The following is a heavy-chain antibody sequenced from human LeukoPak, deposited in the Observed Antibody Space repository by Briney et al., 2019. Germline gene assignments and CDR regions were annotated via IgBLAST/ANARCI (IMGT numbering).Heavy chain of an antibody. CDR3: ARGSYYYDSTTYHNYFDY. Sequence: ASVKVSCKASGYTFTGYYMHWVRQAPGQGLEWTGWINPNSGGTSYAQRFQGRVTMTWDTSINTAYMELSSLRSDDTAVYYCARGSYYYDSTTYHNYFDYWGQGTLVTVSS. D-gene: IGHD3-22*01. CDR2: INPNSGGT. V-gene: IGHV1-2*02. CDR1: GYTFTGYY. J-gene: IGHJ4*02.